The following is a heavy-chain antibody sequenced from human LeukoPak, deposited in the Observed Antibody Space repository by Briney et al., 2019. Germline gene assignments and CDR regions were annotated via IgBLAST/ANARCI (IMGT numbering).Heavy chain of an antibody. CDR1: GGSLSGYY. Sequence: SETLSLTRAVYGGSLSGYYWNWIRQPPRKGPGWVWEINHRGNNNYNPSLKSRVPISVDTSKNQFSLKLSSVTAADTAVYYCARGRTTYDYVWGSYRPPDYWGQATLVTVPS. D-gene: IGHD3-16*02. J-gene: IGHJ4*02. CDR3: ARGRTTYDYVWGSYRPPDY. V-gene: IGHV4-34*01. CDR2: INHRGNN.